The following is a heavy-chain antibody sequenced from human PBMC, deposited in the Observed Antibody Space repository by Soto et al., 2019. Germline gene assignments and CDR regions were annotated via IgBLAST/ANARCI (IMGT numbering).Heavy chain of an antibody. CDR3: AKTTMVRVDSTFYCFYPMDV. V-gene: IGHV3-30*04. CDR2: MSFDGSNK. J-gene: IGHJ6*01. Sequence: QVQLVESGGGVVQPGRSLRLSCAASGFTFRTYAMHWVRQAPGKALEWVAVMSFDGSNKYYADSVKGRFTISRDNFKNTLYLQGNTLRAEDTAVYYCAKTTMVRVDSTFYCFYPMDVWGQGTTVTVSA. D-gene: IGHD3-10*01. CDR1: GFTFRTYA.